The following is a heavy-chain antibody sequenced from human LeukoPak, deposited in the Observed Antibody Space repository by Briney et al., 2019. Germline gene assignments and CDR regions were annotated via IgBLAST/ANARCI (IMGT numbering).Heavy chain of an antibody. CDR3: ARVGDFQSVAGNCDS. J-gene: IGHJ5*01. V-gene: IGHV3-21*01. CDR2: ISSSSYI. CDR1: GFTFSSYS. Sequence: PGGSLRLSCAASGFTFSSYSMNWVRQAPGKGLEWVSAISSSSYIYYADSVKGRFTISRDNAKNSLYLQMNSLRAEDTAVYYCARVGDFQSVAGNCDSWGQGTLVTVSS. D-gene: IGHD6-19*01.